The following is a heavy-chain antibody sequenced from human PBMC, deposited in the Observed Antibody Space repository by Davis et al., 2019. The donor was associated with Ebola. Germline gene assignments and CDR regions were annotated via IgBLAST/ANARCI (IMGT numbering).Heavy chain of an antibody. V-gene: IGHV3-11*04. CDR3: ARDSSDAALYRMDV. Sequence: PGGSLRLSCVASGLTSSGHYVSWIRQAPGGGLEWISYISDSGDAEFYGDSVKGRFTISRDNAKNSLYLQMNSLRDDDTAVYYCARDSSDAALYRMDVWGQGTTVTVSS. J-gene: IGHJ6*02. CDR1: GLTSSGHY. CDR2: ISDSGDAE. D-gene: IGHD6-6*01.